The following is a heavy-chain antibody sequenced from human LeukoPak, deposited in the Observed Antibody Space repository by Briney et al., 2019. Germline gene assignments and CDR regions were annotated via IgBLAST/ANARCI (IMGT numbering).Heavy chain of an antibody. D-gene: IGHD2/OR15-2a*01. CDR3: ASPIVHPYYGMDV. Sequence: GASVKVSCKASGGTFSIYAISWVRQAPGQGLEWMGGIIPIFGTANYAQKFQGRVTITADESTSTAYMELSSLRSEDTAVYYCASPIVHPYYGMDVWGQGTTVTVSS. CDR1: GGTFSIYA. CDR2: IIPIFGTA. J-gene: IGHJ6*02. V-gene: IGHV1-69*13.